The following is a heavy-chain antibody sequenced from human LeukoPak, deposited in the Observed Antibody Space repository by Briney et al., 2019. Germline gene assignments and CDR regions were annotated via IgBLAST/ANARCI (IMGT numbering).Heavy chain of an antibody. V-gene: IGHV3-7*03. CDR2: IKQDGSEE. CDR3: AGTKNIAAAGRLDY. Sequence: GGSLRLSCAASVFTFSRYWMSWVRKAPGKGLEGVANIKQDGSEEYYVDSVKGRFTISRDNAKNSLYLQMNSLRAEDTAVYYCAGTKNIAAAGRLDYWGQGTLVTVSS. D-gene: IGHD6-13*01. CDR1: VFTFSRYW. J-gene: IGHJ4*02.